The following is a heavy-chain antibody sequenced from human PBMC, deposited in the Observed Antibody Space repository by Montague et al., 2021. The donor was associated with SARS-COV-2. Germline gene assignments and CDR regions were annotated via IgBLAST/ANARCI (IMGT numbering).Heavy chain of an antibody. CDR2: IYYSGST. CDR1: GGSISSSSYY. Sequence: SETLSLTCTVSGGSISSSSYYWGWIRQPPGKGLEWIGSIYYSGSTYYNPSLKSRVTISVDTSKTQFSLKRSSVTAADTAVYYCARGGYSGYWDYWGQGTLVTVSS. CDR3: ARGGYSGYWDY. J-gene: IGHJ4*02. V-gene: IGHV4-39*07. D-gene: IGHD5-12*01.